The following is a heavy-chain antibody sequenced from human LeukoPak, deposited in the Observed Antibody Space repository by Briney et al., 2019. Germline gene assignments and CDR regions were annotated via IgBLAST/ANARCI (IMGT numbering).Heavy chain of an antibody. V-gene: IGHV1-69*10. J-gene: IGHJ4*02. CDR1: GGTFSSYA. Sequence: SVKVSCKASGGTFSSYAISWVRQAPGQGLEWMGRIIPILGIANYAQKFQGRVTITADKSTSTAYMELSSLRSEDTAVYYCARDRLVGATHAPNDYWGQGTLVTVSS. D-gene: IGHD1-26*01. CDR2: IIPILGIA. CDR3: ARDRLVGATHAPNDY.